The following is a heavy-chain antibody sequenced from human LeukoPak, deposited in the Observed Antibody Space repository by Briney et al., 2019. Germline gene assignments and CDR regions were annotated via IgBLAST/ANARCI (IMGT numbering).Heavy chain of an antibody. CDR3: ARDVITYHDILTGSGYFDY. CDR1: GDSVSSNSAA. D-gene: IGHD3-9*01. CDR2: TYYRSKWYN. V-gene: IGHV6-1*01. J-gene: IGHJ4*02. Sequence: SQTLSLTCAISGDSVSSNSAAWTWIRQSPSRGLEWLGRTYYRSKWYNDYAVSVKSRITINPDTSKNQFSLQLNSVTPEDTAVYYCARDVITYHDILTGSGYFDYWGQGTLVTVSS.